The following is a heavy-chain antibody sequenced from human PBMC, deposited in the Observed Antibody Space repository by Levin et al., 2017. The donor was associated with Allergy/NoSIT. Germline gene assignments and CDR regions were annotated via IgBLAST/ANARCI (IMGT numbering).Heavy chain of an antibody. J-gene: IGHJ4*02. CDR1: GDSISSGNW. CDR3: ARDFEIHYGSGPYYFDY. V-gene: IGHV4-4*02. Sequence: SCAVSGDSISSGNWWSWVRQPPSKGLEWIGEIHHKGSTNYNPSLKSRLTLSVDKSKNQFSLKLTSVTAADTAVYYCARDFEIHYGSGPYYFDYWGQGTLVTVSS. D-gene: IGHD3-10*01. CDR2: IHHKGST.